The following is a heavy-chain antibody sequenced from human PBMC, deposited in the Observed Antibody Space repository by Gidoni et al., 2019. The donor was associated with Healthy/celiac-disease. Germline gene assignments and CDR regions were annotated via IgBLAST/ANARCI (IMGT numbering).Heavy chain of an antibody. V-gene: IGHV3-21*01. J-gene: IGHJ6*02. CDR2: ISSSSRYI. Sequence: EVQLVESGGGLVKPGGSLRLSCAASGFTFSSYSMHWVRQAPGKGLEWVSSISSSSRYIYYADSVKGRFTISRDNAKNSLYLQMNSLRAEDTAVYYCARVQLWAGENPAFYYYGMDVWGQGTTVTVSS. D-gene: IGHD5-18*01. CDR3: ARVQLWAGENPAFYYYGMDV. CDR1: GFTFSSYS.